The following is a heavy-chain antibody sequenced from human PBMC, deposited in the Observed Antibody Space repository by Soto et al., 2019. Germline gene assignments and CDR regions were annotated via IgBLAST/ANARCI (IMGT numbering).Heavy chain of an antibody. D-gene: IGHD3-3*01. Sequence: VQLVETGGGLIQPGGSLRLSCAASGFTVSSNYMSWVRQAPGKGLEWVSVIYSGGSTYYADSVKGRFTISRDNSKNTLYLQMNSLRAEDTAVYYCARVRYDFWSGYSPTDYWGQGTLVTVSS. CDR3: ARVRYDFWSGYSPTDY. V-gene: IGHV3-53*02. CDR2: IYSGGST. J-gene: IGHJ4*02. CDR1: GFTVSSNY.